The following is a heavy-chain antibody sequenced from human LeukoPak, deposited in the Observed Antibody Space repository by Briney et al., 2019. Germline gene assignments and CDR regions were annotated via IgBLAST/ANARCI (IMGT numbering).Heavy chain of an antibody. CDR2: IYYSGCP. CDR3: ARHPSLRGSWND. CDR1: GGSITNSNYY. J-gene: IGHJ4*02. D-gene: IGHD1-1*01. V-gene: IGHV4-39*01. Sequence: SETLSLTCTVSGGSITNSNYYWGWIRQPPGKGLEWIGSIYYSGCPYYNPSLKSRVTISVDTSKNQFSLKLSSVTAADTALYYCARHPSLRGSWNDWGQGTLVTVSS.